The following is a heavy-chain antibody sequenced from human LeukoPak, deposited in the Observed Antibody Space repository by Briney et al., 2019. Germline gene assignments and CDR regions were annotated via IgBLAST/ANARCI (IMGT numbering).Heavy chain of an antibody. CDR3: ARDGSGWFDY. J-gene: IGHJ4*02. CDR2: ICSSDSKT. V-gene: IGHV3-48*03. D-gene: IGHD6-19*01. Sequence: PGGSLRLSCAASGFTFSSYEMNWVRQAPGKGLEWVSYICSSDSKTYYGDSVKGRFTISRDNAKNSLYLQMNSLRTEDTAVNYCARDGSGWFDYWGQGTLVTVSS. CDR1: GFTFSSYE.